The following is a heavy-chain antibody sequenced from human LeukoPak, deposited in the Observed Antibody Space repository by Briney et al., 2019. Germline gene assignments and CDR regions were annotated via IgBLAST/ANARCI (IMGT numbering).Heavy chain of an antibody. CDR3: ARDRSSGWSEP. Sequence: GGSLRLSCAASGFTFSSYSMNWVRQAPGKGLEWVSSISSSSRYIYYADSVKGRFTISRDNAKNSLSLQMNSLRAEDTAVYYCARDRSSGWSEPSGQGSLVTVSS. V-gene: IGHV3-21*01. D-gene: IGHD6-19*01. CDR1: GFTFSSYS. J-gene: IGHJ5*02. CDR2: ISSSSRYI.